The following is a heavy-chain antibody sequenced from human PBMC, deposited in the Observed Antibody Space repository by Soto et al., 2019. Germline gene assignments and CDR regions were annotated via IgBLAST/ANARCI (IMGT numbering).Heavy chain of an antibody. V-gene: IGHV3-66*01. J-gene: IGHJ4*02. CDR2: IFSGGKT. CDR3: ARDQLDY. Sequence: EVQLVESGGGLVQPGGTLRLSCAASGFTVSSNYMSWVRQAPGKGLEWVSVIFSGGKTYHAGSVKGRFTISRDNSKNTLYLQMTSLRAEDTAVYYCARDQLDYWGQGALVTVSS. CDR1: GFTVSSNY.